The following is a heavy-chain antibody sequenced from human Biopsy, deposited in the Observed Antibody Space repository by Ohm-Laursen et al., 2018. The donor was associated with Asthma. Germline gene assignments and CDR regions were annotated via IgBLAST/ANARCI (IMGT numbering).Heavy chain of an antibody. V-gene: IGHV4-39*02. CDR3: ARDGGLTSYPGTFHI. CDR2: IHKNGIG. Sequence: TLSLTCTVSNGSTSSNFYYWGWIRQPPGKGLEWVGSIHKNGIGYYKSSLKSRLTISVDTSKNHFSLKVTSVTAADTAVYYCARDGGLTSYPGTFHIWGQGTMVTVSS. D-gene: IGHD1-1*01. J-gene: IGHJ3*02. CDR1: NGSTSSNFYY.